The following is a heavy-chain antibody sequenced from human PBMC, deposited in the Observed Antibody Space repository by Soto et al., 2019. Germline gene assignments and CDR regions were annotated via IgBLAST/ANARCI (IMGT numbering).Heavy chain of an antibody. CDR2: IYYSGST. D-gene: IGHD3-22*01. CDR1: GGSISSGDYY. V-gene: IGHV4-30-4*01. CDR3: ARGGEARVSSGYYYRPFDY. J-gene: IGHJ4*02. Sequence: QVQLQESGPGLVKPSQTLSLTCTVSGGSISSGDYYWSWIRQPPGKGLEWIGYIYYSGSTYYNPSLKSRVTIPVDTAKNQFALKLSSVTAADTAVYYCARGGEARVSSGYYYRPFDYWGQGTLVTVSS.